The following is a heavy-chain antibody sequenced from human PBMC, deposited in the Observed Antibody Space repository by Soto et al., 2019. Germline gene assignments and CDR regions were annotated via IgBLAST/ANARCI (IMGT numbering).Heavy chain of an antibody. CDR1: GGSFSGYY. D-gene: IGHD3-16*02. Sequence: SETLSLTCAVYGGSFSGYYWSWIRQPPGKGLEWIGEINHSGSTNYNPSLKSRVTISVDTSKNQFSLKLSSVTAADTAVYYCARARGDYIWGSYRRPFDIWGQGTMVTVSS. CDR3: ARARGDYIWGSYRRPFDI. J-gene: IGHJ3*02. V-gene: IGHV4-34*01. CDR2: INHSGST.